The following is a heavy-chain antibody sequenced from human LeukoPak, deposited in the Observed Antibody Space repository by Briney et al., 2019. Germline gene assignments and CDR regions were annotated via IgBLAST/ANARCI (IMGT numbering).Heavy chain of an antibody. V-gene: IGHV3-15*01. D-gene: IGHD1-26*01. CDR3: TTIYMGATFDF. CDR1: GFTFTHAW. J-gene: IGHJ4*02. Sequence: GSLRLSCAASGFTFTHAWMNWVRQAPGKGLEWVGRIKTDNAGGTTDYAAPVKGRFTISRDDSDSTLYLQMHSLKTEDTAIYYCTTIYMGATFDFWGQGALVAVSS. CDR2: IKTDNAGGTT.